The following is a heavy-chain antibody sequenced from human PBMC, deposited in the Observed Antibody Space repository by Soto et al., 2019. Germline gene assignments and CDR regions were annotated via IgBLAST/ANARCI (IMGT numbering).Heavy chain of an antibody. J-gene: IGHJ4*02. CDR3: TTDSLTGY. CDR1: GFTFGDYA. Sequence: GGSLRLSCTASGFTFGDYAMSWVRQAPGKGLEWVGFIRSKAYGGTTECAASVKGRFTISRDDSKNTLYLQMNSLKTEDTAVYYCTTDSLTGYWGQGTLVTVSS. CDR2: IRSKAYGGTT. V-gene: IGHV3-49*04.